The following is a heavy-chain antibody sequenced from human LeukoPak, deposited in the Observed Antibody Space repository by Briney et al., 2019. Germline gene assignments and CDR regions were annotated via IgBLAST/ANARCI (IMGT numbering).Heavy chain of an antibody. CDR2: ISYDGSNK. D-gene: IGHD4-17*01. J-gene: IGHJ4*02. V-gene: IGHV3-30*04. CDR1: GFTIKNYA. Sequence: PGGSLRLSCAASGFTIKNYAMPWVRQAPGKGLEWVAVISYDGSNKYYADSVKGLFTISRDNSKNTLYLQMNSLRAEDTAAYYCARDPLRERQTGYFDYWGQGTLVTVFS. CDR3: ARDPLRERQTGYFDY.